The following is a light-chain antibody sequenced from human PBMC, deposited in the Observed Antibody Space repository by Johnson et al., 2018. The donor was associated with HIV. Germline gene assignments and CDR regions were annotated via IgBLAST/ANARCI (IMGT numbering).Light chain of an antibody. CDR3: GTWDSSLSASV. Sequence: QSVLTQPPSVSAAPGQKVTISCSGSSSNIGNNYVSWYQQLPGTAPQLLIYENNKRPSGIPDRFSGSKSGTSATLGITGLQTGDEADYYCGTWDSSLSASVFGTGTTVTVL. CDR1: SSNIGNNY. V-gene: IGLV1-51*02. J-gene: IGLJ1*01. CDR2: ENN.